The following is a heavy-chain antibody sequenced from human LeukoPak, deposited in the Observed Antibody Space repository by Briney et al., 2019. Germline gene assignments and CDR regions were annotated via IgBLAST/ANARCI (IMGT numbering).Heavy chain of an antibody. V-gene: IGHV3-30*18. CDR2: ISYDGSNK. Sequence: GGSLRLSCAASGFTFSSYGMHWVRQAPGKGLEWVAVISYDGSNKYYADSVKGRFTISRDNSKNTLYLQMNSLRAEDTAVYYCAKGHSSPMENWGQGTLVTASS. CDR1: GFTFSSYG. CDR3: AKGHSSPMEN. J-gene: IGHJ4*02. D-gene: IGHD6-13*01.